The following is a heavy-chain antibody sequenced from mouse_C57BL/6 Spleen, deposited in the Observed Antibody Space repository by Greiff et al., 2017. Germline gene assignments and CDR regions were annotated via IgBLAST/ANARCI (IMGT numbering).Heavy chain of an antibody. V-gene: IGHV1-55*01. Sequence: QVQLQQPGAELVKPGASVKMSCKASGYTFTSYWITWVKQRPGQGLEWIGVIYPGSGSTNYYEQFKSKATLTVDTSSNTAYMQLSSLTSEDSAVYYCARPDYYGSSYEIAWFGYWGQGTLVTVSA. CDR3: ARPDYYGSSYEIAWFGY. D-gene: IGHD1-1*01. CDR1: GYTFTSYW. J-gene: IGHJ3*01. CDR2: IYPGSGST.